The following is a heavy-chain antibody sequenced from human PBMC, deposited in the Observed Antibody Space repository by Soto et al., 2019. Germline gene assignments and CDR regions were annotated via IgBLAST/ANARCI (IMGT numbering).Heavy chain of an antibody. CDR2: ISYDGSNK. D-gene: IGHD6-25*01. V-gene: IGHV3-30-3*01. J-gene: IGHJ5*02. CDR1: GFTFSSYA. CDR3: ARDLSGWFDP. Sequence: QVQLVESGGGVVQPGRSLRLSCAASGFTFSSYAMQWVRQAPGKGLEWVAVISYDGSNKYYADSVKGRFTISRDNSKNTLYLQMNSLRAEDTAVYYCARDLSGWFDPWGQGTLVTVSS.